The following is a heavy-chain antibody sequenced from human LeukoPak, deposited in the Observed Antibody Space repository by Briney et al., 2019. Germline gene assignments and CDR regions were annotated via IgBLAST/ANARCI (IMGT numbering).Heavy chain of an antibody. CDR3: AREAVTMVRGVISGPNMDV. J-gene: IGHJ6*03. Sequence: PSETLPLTCTVSGGSISSYYWSWIRQPAGKGLEWIGRIYTSGSTNYNPSLKSRVTMSVDTSKNQFSLKLSSVTAADTAVYYCAREAVTMVRGVISGPNMDVWGKGTTVTISS. D-gene: IGHD3-10*01. CDR2: IYTSGST. V-gene: IGHV4-4*07. CDR1: GGSISSYY.